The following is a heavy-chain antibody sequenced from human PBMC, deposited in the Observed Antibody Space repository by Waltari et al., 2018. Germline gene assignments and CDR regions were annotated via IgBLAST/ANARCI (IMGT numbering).Heavy chain of an antibody. J-gene: IGHJ4*02. CDR1: GGSFSGYY. Sequence: QVQLQQWGAGLLKPSETLSLTCAVYGGSFSGYYWSWIRQPPGKGLEWIGEINHSGSTNYNPSLKSRVTISVDTSKNQFSLKLSSVTAADTAVYYCARGPRLRFLEWLPPIDYWGQGTLVTVSS. CDR3: ARGPRLRFLEWLPPIDY. V-gene: IGHV4-34*01. D-gene: IGHD3-3*01. CDR2: INHSGST.